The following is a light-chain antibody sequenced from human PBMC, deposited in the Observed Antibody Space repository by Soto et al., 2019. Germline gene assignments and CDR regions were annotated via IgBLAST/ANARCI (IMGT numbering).Light chain of an antibody. CDR3: QLYTRYSPVT. J-gene: IGKJ4*01. CDR2: QAS. V-gene: IGKV1-5*03. Sequence: DIQMTQSPSTLSASVGDRVTITCRASQSISRWLAWYQQKPGKAPKLLIYQASGLKSGVPSRFSGSGSGTEFTLTISGLQPDDFATYYCQLYTRYSPVTFGEGTKVGIK. CDR1: QSISRW.